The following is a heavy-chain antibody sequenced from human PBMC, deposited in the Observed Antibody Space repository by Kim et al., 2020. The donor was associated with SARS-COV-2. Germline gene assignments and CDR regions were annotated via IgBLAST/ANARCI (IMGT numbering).Heavy chain of an antibody. V-gene: IGHV3-9*01. CDR1: GFTFDDYA. D-gene: IGHD5-12*01. Sequence: GGSLRLSCTASGFTFDDYAMHWVRQAPGKGLEWVSGISWNSDSIASAGSVTGRFTISRDNDENSLYLQMNSLRAEDTALYDCAKDIFRDLYDSGYLGDAVDIWGQGTMVTVSS. CDR2: ISWNSDSI. J-gene: IGHJ3*02. CDR3: AKDIFRDLYDSGYLGDAVDI.